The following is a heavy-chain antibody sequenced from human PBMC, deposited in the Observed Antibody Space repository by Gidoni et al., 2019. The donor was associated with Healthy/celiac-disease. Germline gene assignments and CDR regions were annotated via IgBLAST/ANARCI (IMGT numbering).Heavy chain of an antibody. CDR1: GFTFSSYS. CDR2: ISSSSSYI. Sequence: EVQLVESGGGLVKPGGSLRLSCAASGFTFSSYSMNWVRQAPGKGLEWVSSISSSSSYIYYADSVKGRFTISRDNAKNSLYLQMNSLRAEDTAVYYCARDLTGTAALWFDPWGQGTLVTVSS. J-gene: IGHJ5*02. D-gene: IGHD1-20*01. CDR3: ARDLTGTAALWFDP. V-gene: IGHV3-21*01.